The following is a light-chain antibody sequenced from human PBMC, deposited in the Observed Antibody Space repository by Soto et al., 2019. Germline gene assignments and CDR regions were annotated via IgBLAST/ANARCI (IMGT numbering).Light chain of an antibody. CDR2: GAS. Sequence: EIVLTQSPGTLSLSPGERATLSCRASQSVSSSYLARYQQKPGQAPRLLIYGASRRATGIPDRFSGSGSGTDFTHTSSSLEPEDFAVYYCQQYGSSPMYTVGQGTKLEIK. J-gene: IGKJ2*01. CDR3: QQYGSSPMYT. V-gene: IGKV3-20*01. CDR1: QSVSSSY.